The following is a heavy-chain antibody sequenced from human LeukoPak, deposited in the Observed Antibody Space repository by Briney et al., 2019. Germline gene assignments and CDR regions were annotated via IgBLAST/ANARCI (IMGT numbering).Heavy chain of an antibody. CDR2: IFHSGST. J-gene: IGHJ4*02. CDR1: GGSIRSHF. V-gene: IGHV4-59*11. CDR3: VRTNPWDLTYYFDY. Sequence: SETLSLTCTVSGGSIRSHFWSWVRQPPGKRLEWIGYIFHSGSTNYNPSLKSRVTISVDTSKNQFSLRLTSVTAADTAVYYCVRTNPWDLTYYFDYWGQGTLVTVSS. D-gene: IGHD1-14*01.